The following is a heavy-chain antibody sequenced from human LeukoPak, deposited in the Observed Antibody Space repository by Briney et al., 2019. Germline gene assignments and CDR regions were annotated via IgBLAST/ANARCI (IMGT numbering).Heavy chain of an antibody. D-gene: IGHD1-1*01. CDR2: IRSTAYGGTA. V-gene: IGHV3-49*04. CDR3: TRAYTVAPDDY. Sequence: PGGSLRLSCTASGFTFGDYAMSWVRQAPGKGLEWVGFIRSTAYGGTAEYAASVKGRFTISRDDSKSIAYLQMNSLKTEDTAVYYCTRAYTVAPDDYWGQGTLVTVSS. CDR1: GFTFGDYA. J-gene: IGHJ4*02.